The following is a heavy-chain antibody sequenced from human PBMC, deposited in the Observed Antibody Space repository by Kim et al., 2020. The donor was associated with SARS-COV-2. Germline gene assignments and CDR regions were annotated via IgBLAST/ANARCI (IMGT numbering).Heavy chain of an antibody. J-gene: IGHJ4*02. D-gene: IGHD3-22*01. Sequence: GESLKISCKGSGYSFTSYWIGWVRQMPGKGLEWMGIIYPGDSDTRYSPSFQGQVTISADKSISTAYLQWSSLKASDTAMYYCARHYPPYYYDSSGYIDYWGQGTLVTVSS. CDR3: ARHYPPYYYDSSGYIDY. CDR1: GYSFTSYW. CDR2: IYPGDSDT. V-gene: IGHV5-51*01.